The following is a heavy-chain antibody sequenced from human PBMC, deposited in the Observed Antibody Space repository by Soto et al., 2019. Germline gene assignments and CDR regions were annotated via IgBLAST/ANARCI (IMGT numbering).Heavy chain of an antibody. CDR3: ARDTYYDFWSGSGYYYYGMDV. CDR2: MNPNSGNT. CDR1: GYTFTSYD. D-gene: IGHD3-3*01. J-gene: IGHJ6*02. Sequence: GASVKVSCKASGYTFTSYDINWVRQATGQGLEWMGWMNPNSGNTGYAQKFQGSVTMTRNTSISTAYMELSSLRSEDTAVYYCARDTYYDFWSGSGYYYYGMDVWGQGTTVTVSS. V-gene: IGHV1-8*01.